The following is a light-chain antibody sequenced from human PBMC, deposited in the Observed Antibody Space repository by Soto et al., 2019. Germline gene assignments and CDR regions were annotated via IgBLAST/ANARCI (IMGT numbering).Light chain of an antibody. CDR2: AVS. J-gene: IGLJ1*01. V-gene: IGLV2-14*01. CDR3: SSYTSDSSYV. CDR1: SSDVGLYDY. Sequence: QSVLTQAASVSGSPGQSITISCTGTSSDVGLYDYVSWYQQHPGKAPHLMIYAVSNRPSGVSNRFSASKSGNTASLFISGLQAEDEADYYCSSYTSDSSYVFGSGTKVTVL.